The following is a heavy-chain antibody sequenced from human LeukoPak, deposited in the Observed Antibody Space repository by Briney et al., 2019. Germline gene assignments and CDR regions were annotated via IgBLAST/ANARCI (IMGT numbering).Heavy chain of an antibody. CDR1: GGSISSSSYY. CDR3: AKTGRPNNSGWYRWFDP. J-gene: IGHJ5*02. CDR2: IYYSGST. V-gene: IGHV4-39*01. Sequence: PSETLSLTCTVSGGSISSSSYYWGWIRQPPGKGLEWIGSIYYSGSTYYNPSLKSRVTISVDTSKNQFSLKLSSVTAADTAVCYCAKTGRPNNSGWYRWFDPWGQGTLVTVSS. D-gene: IGHD6-19*01.